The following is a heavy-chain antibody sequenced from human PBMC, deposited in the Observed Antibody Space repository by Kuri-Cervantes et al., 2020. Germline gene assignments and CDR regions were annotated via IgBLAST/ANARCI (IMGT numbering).Heavy chain of an antibody. J-gene: IGHJ6*02. V-gene: IGHV4-39*01. CDR3: ARRAVRGGMDV. D-gene: IGHD3-10*01. Sequence: GSLRLSCTVSGGSISSSSYYWGWLRQPPGKGLEWIGSIYYSGSTYYNPSLKSRVTISVDTSKNQFSLKLSSVTAADTAVYYCARRAVRGGMDVWGQGTTVTVSS. CDR2: IYYSGST. CDR1: GGSISSSSYY.